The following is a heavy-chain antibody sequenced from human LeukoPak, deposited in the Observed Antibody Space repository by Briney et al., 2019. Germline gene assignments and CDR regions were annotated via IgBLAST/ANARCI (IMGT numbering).Heavy chain of an antibody. CDR3: AGYCSGGSCLTDY. D-gene: IGHD2-15*01. CDR2: ISYDESNK. Sequence: PGRSLRLSCAASGFTFSSYAMHWVRQAPGKGLEWVAVISYDESNKYYADPVKGRFTISRDNSKNTLYLQMNSLRAEDTAVYYCAGYCSGGSCLTDYWGQGTLVTVSS. V-gene: IGHV3-30*04. J-gene: IGHJ4*02. CDR1: GFTFSSYA.